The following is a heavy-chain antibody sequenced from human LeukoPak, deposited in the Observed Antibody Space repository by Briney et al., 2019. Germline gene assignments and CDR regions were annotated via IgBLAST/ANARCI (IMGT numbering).Heavy chain of an antibody. V-gene: IGHV1-69*04. Sequence: SVTVSCKPSGGTFSSSAITWVRQAPGQGLEWMGRIIPVLNITNYAQKFQGRVTITADTSTSTVYMELSSLRSEETAVYYCAKDQGLTAPPPYGLDVWGQGTTVSVTS. D-gene: IGHD5-18*01. CDR2: IIPVLNIT. CDR3: AKDQGLTAPPPYGLDV. CDR1: GGTFSSSA. J-gene: IGHJ6*02.